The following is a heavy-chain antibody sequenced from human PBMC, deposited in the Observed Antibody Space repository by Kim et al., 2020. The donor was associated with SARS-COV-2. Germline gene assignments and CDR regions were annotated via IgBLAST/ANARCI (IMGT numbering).Heavy chain of an antibody. CDR1: GGTFSSYA. V-gene: IGHV1-69*13. J-gene: IGHJ3*02. D-gene: IGHD2-2*01. Sequence: SVKVSCKASGGTFSSYAISWVRQAPGQGLEWMGGIIPIFGTANYAQKFQGRVTITADESTSTAYMELSSLRSEDTAVYYCARDCISLRSTSCFVHAFDIWGQGTMVTVSS. CDR2: IIPIFGTA. CDR3: ARDCISLRSTSCFVHAFDI.